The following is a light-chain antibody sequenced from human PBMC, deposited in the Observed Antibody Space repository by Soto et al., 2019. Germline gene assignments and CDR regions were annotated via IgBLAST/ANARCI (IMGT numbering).Light chain of an antibody. CDR3: QQSYRTPIT. Sequence: DIQLTQSPSPLSASVGDRVAITCLASQSISTYLNWYQQKPGKAPKVLIYAASNFQSGVPPRFSGSGSGTDFTLTISSLQPEDVATYFCQQSYRTPITFGQGTRLEIK. CDR2: AAS. J-gene: IGKJ5*01. CDR1: QSISTY. V-gene: IGKV1-39*01.